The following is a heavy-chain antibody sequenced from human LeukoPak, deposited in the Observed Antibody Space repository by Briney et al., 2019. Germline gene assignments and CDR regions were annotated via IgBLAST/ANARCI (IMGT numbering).Heavy chain of an antibody. CDR2: IYYSGST. CDR1: GGSISSSSYY. CDR3: AANYYDSSGPPNWLDP. D-gene: IGHD3-22*01. Sequence: PSETLSLTCTVSGGSISSSSYYWGWIRQPPGKGLEWIGSIYYSGSTYYNPSLKSRVTISVDTSKNQFSLKLSSVTAADTAVYYCAANYYDSSGPPNWLDPWGQETLVTVSS. V-gene: IGHV4-39*07. J-gene: IGHJ5*02.